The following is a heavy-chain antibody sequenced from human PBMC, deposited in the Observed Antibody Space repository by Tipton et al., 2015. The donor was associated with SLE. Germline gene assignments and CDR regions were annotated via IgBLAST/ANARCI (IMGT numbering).Heavy chain of an antibody. V-gene: IGHV4-39*07. Sequence: TLSLTCTVSGGSISSSSYYWAWIRQPPGKGLEWIGSIYYSGSTYYNPSLKSRVTISVDTSKNQFSLKLSSVTAADTAVYYCARGGYYDSSGYSLGYWGQGTLVTVSS. J-gene: IGHJ4*02. CDR3: ARGGYYDSSGYSLGY. CDR2: IYYSGST. CDR1: GGSISSSSYY. D-gene: IGHD3-22*01.